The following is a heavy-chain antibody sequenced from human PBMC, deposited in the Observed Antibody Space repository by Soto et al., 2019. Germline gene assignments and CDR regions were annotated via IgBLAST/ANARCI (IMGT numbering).Heavy chain of an antibody. V-gene: IGHV1-69*06. CDR1: GGIFSSNT. CDR3: ASKAACGGDCYAFDS. CDR2: IIPLFGTA. Sequence: QVYLVQSGAEVKKPGSSVKISCKASGGIFSSNTINWVRQAAGQGLEWMGGIIPLFGTANYAEKFQGRVTXTADKSTKTEYMELTSLRSEDTAVYYCASKAACGGDCYAFDSWGQGTLVTVSS. J-gene: IGHJ4*02. D-gene: IGHD2-21*02.